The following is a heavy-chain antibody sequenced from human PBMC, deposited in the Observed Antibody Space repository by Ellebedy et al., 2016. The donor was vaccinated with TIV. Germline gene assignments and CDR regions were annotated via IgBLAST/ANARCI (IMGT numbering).Heavy chain of an antibody. Sequence: AASVQVSCKASGYSFTPFTIHWVRQAPGQRPEWMGWINPDNGDTKHSQKFQARVTITRDTFASTAYMELRSLSSEETAVYHCARARGGCSGDGCDPDFDFWGQGTLVTVSS. CDR2: INPDNGDT. V-gene: IGHV1-3*01. CDR3: ARARGGCSGDGCDPDFDF. D-gene: IGHD2-15*01. J-gene: IGHJ4*02. CDR1: GYSFTPFT.